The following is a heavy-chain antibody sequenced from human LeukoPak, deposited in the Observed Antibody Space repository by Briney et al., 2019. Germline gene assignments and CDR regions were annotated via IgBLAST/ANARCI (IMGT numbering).Heavy chain of an antibody. CDR2: IYYSGST. Sequence: PSETLSLTCTVSRGSISSSSYYWGWIRQPPGKGLEWIGSIYYSGSTYYNPSLKSRVTISVDTSKNQFSLKLSSVTAADTAVYYCARLSNYYDRSGYYPYWGQGTLVTVSS. J-gene: IGHJ4*02. V-gene: IGHV4-39*01. CDR3: ARLSNYYDRSGYYPY. CDR1: RGSISSSSYY. D-gene: IGHD3-22*01.